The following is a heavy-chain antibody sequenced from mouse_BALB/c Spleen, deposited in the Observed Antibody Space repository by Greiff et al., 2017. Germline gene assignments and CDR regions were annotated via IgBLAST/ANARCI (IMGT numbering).Heavy chain of an antibody. V-gene: IGHV3-8*02. Sequence: EVKLMESGPSLVKPSQTLSLTCSVTGDSITSGYWNWIRKFPGNKLEYMGYISYSGSTYYNPSLKSRISITRDTSKNQYYLQLNSVTTEDTATYYCVRGGNAWFAYWGQGTLVTVSA. CDR1: GDSITSGY. CDR3: VRGGNAWFAY. CDR2: ISYSGST. D-gene: IGHD2-1*01. J-gene: IGHJ3*01.